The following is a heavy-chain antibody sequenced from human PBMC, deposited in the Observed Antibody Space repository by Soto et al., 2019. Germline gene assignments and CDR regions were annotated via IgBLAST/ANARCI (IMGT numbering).Heavy chain of an antibody. D-gene: IGHD3-3*01. Sequence: PGGSLRLSCAASGLTFNNYAMNWVRQAPGKGLEWVALISSDGKNEYYADSVKGRFTISRDNSKNTLYLQMNSLRAEDTSVYYCARGQGVTGYDFWNAYYPVRRWFGPWGQGTLVTVS. CDR1: GLTFNNYA. V-gene: IGHV3-30*04. CDR2: ISSDGKNE. J-gene: IGHJ5*02. CDR3: ARGQGVTGYDFWNAYYPVRRWFGP.